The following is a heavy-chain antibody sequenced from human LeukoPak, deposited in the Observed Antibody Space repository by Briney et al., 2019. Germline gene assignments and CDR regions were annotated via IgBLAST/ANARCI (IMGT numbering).Heavy chain of an antibody. D-gene: IGHD5-18*01. Sequence: TGGSLRLSCAASGFTVSSNYMSWVRQAPGKGLEWVSVIYSGGSTYYADSVKGRFTISRDNSKNTLYLQMNSLRAEDTAVYYCARQGRTWIHHFDPWGQGTLVTVSS. CDR2: IYSGGST. CDR3: ARQGRTWIHHFDP. J-gene: IGHJ5*02. V-gene: IGHV3-66*04. CDR1: GFTVSSNY.